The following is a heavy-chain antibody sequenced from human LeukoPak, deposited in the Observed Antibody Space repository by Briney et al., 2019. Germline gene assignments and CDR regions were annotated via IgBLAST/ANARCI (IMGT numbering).Heavy chain of an antibody. CDR2: VWYDATKK. CDR1: GFTFSKLA. J-gene: IGHJ3*02. D-gene: IGHD5-18*01. Sequence: GGSLRLSCAASGFTFSKLAMHWVRQAPGKGLEWVAIVWYDATKKYYVDSVDGRFTISRDNSKNTLYLQMNSLRAKDTAVYYCAKEPQPWLGAFDIRGQGTMVTVSS. CDR3: AKEPQPWLGAFDI. V-gene: IGHV3-33*06.